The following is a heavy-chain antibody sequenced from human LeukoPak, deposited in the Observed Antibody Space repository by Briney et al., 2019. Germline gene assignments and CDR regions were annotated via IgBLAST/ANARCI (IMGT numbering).Heavy chain of an antibody. V-gene: IGHV3-33*01. CDR2: IQSDGSKQ. Sequence: GGSLRLSCATAGFTFSIFGIHWFRQTPGKGLEGAAAIQSDGSKQYCGDSVKGRFTISRDSSKNTVYLQMNSLRDEDTAVYYCARDVDTSSHSSRLDPWGQGTLVTVSS. D-gene: IGHD5-18*01. CDR1: GFTFSIFG. J-gene: IGHJ5*02. CDR3: ARDVDTSSHSSRLDP.